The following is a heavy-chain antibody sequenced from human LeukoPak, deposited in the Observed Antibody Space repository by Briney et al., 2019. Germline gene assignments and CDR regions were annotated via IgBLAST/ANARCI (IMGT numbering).Heavy chain of an antibody. D-gene: IGHD3-16*01. CDR2: IKQDGSEK. CDR3: ARGYVSPDAFDV. CDR1: GFTFSSYA. J-gene: IGHJ3*01. Sequence: GGSLRLSCAASGFTFSSYAMSWVRQAPGKGLEWVANIKQDGSEKHYVDSVMGRFTISRDNSKNTLYLQMNSLRAEDTAVYYCARGYVSPDAFDVWGQGTMVTVSS. V-gene: IGHV3-7*05.